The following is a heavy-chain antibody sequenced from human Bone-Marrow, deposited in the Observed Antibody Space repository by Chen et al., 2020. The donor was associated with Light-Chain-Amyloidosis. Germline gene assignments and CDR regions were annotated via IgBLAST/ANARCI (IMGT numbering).Heavy chain of an antibody. CDR2: IYSSGSS. J-gene: IGHJ5*02. CDR3: ARYEPHFSDSIISGYTA. CDR1: GDSITSSTDY. V-gene: IGHV4-39*07. Sequence: QVQLQLSGPGLVKPSETLSLKCSVSGDSITSSTDYWGWIRQPPGKGLEYIASIYSSGSSYYKPSLKSRVTISVDTSKNQFSLRLTPATAADTAVYYCARYEPHFSDSIISGYTAWGQGTSVTVSS. D-gene: IGHD5-12*01.